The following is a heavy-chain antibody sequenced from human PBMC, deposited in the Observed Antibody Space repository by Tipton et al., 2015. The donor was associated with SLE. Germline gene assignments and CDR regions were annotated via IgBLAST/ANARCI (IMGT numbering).Heavy chain of an antibody. D-gene: IGHD1-14*01. CDR2: FYYGSGIT. V-gene: IGHV4-4*07. CDR3: ARNVNTTMDV. Sequence: TLSLTCTVSGASITSDYWSWIRQPAGQGLEWIGRFYYGSGITNSNPSLKSRVSMSVDTAKNQFSLKLTSVSAADTAVYYCARNVNTTMDVWGQGTTVIVSS. CDR1: GASITSDY. J-gene: IGHJ6*02.